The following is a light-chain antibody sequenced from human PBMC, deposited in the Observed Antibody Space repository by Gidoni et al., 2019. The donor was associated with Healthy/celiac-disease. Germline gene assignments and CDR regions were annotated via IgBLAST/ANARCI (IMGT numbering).Light chain of an antibody. CDR2: AAS. CDR3: QHRRT. J-gene: IGKJ1*01. CDR1: QSISSY. Sequence: DIQMTQSPSSLSASVGDRVTITCRASQSISSYLNWYQQKPGKAPKLLIYAASSLQSGVPSRFSGSGSGTDFTLTISSLQPEDFATYYCQHRRTFGQXTKVEIK. V-gene: IGKV1-39*01.